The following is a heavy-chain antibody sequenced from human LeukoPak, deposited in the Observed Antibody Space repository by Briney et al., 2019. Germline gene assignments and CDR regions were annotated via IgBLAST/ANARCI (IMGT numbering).Heavy chain of an antibody. D-gene: IGHD3-3*01. J-gene: IGHJ4*02. CDR2: IKQDRSEK. CDR1: GFTFTTYW. Sequence: PGGSLRLSCVGSGFTFTTYWMSWVRQAPGKGLELVANIKQDRSEKYYVDSVKGRFTISRDNAKNSLYLQMNSLRAEDTAVYYCARLREIPVFGVVTKSTSYFDYWGQGTLVTVSS. V-gene: IGHV3-7*01. CDR3: ARLREIPVFGVVTKSTSYFDY.